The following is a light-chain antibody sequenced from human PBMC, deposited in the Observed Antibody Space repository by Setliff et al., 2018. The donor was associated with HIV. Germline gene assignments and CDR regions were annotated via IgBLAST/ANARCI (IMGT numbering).Light chain of an antibody. CDR2: STN. Sequence: QTVVTQEPSFSVSPGGTVTLTCGFSSGSVSTYDYPSWYQQTPGQTPRMLIYSTNTRSSGVPDRFSGSILGNRAALTITGAQADDECDYYCVLYMGNGMSVFGGGTKVTVL. J-gene: IGLJ3*02. CDR3: VLYMGNGMSV. CDR1: SGSVSTYDY. V-gene: IGLV8-61*01.